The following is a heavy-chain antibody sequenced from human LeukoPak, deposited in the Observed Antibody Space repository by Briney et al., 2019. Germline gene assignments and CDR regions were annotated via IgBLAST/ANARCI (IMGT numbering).Heavy chain of an antibody. CDR2: ISSSSSYI. V-gene: IGHV3-21*01. CDR1: GFTFSSYS. Sequence: GGSLRLSCAASGFTFSSYSMNWVRQAPGKGLEWVSSISSSSSYIYYADSVKGRFTISRDNAKNSLYLQMNSLRAEDTAVYYCARDSVVAANYYYYYMDVWGKGTTVTVSS. CDR3: ARDSVVAANYYYYYMDV. D-gene: IGHD2-15*01. J-gene: IGHJ6*03.